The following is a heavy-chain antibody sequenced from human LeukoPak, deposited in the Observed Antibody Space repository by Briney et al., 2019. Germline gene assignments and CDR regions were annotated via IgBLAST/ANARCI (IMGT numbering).Heavy chain of an antibody. J-gene: IGHJ4*02. CDR2: IYYSGSA. D-gene: IGHD3-16*01. V-gene: IGHV4-59*08. CDR1: GDSITSYY. CDR3: ARSQIWVYDYVRGSPQPTFDY. Sequence: EPSETLSLTCTVSGDSITSYYWSWIRQPPGKGLEWIGYIYYSGSANNNPSSKSRATTSINTSKNQFSLKLTSVTAADTAVYYCARSQIWVYDYVRGSPQPTFDYWGQGTLVTVSS.